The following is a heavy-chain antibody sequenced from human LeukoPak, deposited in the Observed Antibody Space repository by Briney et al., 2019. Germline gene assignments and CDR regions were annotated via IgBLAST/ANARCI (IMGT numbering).Heavy chain of an antibody. D-gene: IGHD3-3*01. CDR1: GYTFTGYY. CDR2: INPNSGGT. Sequence: ASVKVSCKASGYTFTGYYMHWVRQAPGQGLEWMGWINPNSGGTNYAQKFQGRVTMTRDTSISTAYMELSRLRSDDTAVYYCARSIGMGRDFWSGFVFWGQGTMVTVPS. V-gene: IGHV1-2*02. J-gene: IGHJ3*01. CDR3: ARSIGMGRDFWSGFVF.